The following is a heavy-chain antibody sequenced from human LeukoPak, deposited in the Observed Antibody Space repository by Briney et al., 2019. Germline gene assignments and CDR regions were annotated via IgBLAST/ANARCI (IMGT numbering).Heavy chain of an antibody. CDR1: GYTFTGCY. CDR2: INPSNGGT. D-gene: IGHD3/OR15-3a*01. V-gene: IGHV1-2*02. J-gene: IGHJ4*02. Sequence: ASVKVSCKASGYTFTGCYMHWVRQAPGQGLEWMGWINPSNGGTKYAQKFQDRVTMTRDTSISTAYMELSRLRSDDTAVYFCARTRAWTSWYDYWGQGTLVTVSS. CDR3: ARTRAWTSWYDY.